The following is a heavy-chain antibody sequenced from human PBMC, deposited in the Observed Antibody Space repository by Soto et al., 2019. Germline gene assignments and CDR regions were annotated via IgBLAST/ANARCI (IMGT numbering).Heavy chain of an antibody. CDR2: ISSTTNYI. CDR3: ARESEDLTSNFDY. CDR1: GFTFTRYS. V-gene: IGHV3-21*06. J-gene: IGHJ4*02. Sequence: ESLRLSCAVSGFTFTRYSMNWVRQAPGKGLEWVSSISSTTNYIYYGDSMKGRFTISRDNAKNSLYLEMNSLRAEDTAVYYCARESEDLTSNFDYWGQGTLVTVSS.